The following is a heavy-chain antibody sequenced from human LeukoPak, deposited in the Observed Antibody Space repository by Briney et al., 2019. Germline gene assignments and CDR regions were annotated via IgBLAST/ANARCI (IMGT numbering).Heavy chain of an antibody. D-gene: IGHD3-10*01. J-gene: IGHJ4*02. V-gene: IGHV1-18*04. CDR3: ARVGFTLWFGEPYYFDY. Sequence: ASVKVSCKASGYTFTSYGISWVRQAPGQGLEWMGWISAYNGNTNYAQKLQGRVTMTTDTSTSTAYMELRSLRSDDTAVYYCARVGFTLWFGEPYYFDYWGQGTLVTVSS. CDR2: ISAYNGNT. CDR1: GYTFTSYG.